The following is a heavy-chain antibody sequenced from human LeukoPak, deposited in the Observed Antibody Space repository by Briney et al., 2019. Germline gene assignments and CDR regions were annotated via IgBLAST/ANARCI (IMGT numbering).Heavy chain of an antibody. CDR1: GYSISSGYY. Sequence: SETLSLTCTVSGYSISSGYYWGWIRQPPGKGLEWIGEINESGTTNYIPSLKSRVTISLDTSKNQFSLKLSSVTAADTAVYYCARLTSGYSSSWYSPRAYWGQGTLVTVSS. CDR2: INESGTT. J-gene: IGHJ4*02. CDR3: ARLTSGYSSSWYSPRAY. D-gene: IGHD6-13*01. V-gene: IGHV4-38-2*02.